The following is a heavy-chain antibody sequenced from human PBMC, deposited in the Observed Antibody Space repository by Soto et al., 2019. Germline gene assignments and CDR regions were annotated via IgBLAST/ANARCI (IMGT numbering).Heavy chain of an antibody. Sequence: SETLSLTCSVSGGSISGAYWSWIRQPPGKGLEWIGYIYYPGSTMYNPSLESRVTISVDTSKNQFSLKLSSVTAADTAVYYCARVPILRYFDWGSYYYYGMDVWGQGTTVTVSS. D-gene: IGHD3-9*01. J-gene: IGHJ6*02. CDR2: IYYPGST. CDR1: GGSISGAY. CDR3: ARVPILRYFDWGSYYYYGMDV. V-gene: IGHV4-59*12.